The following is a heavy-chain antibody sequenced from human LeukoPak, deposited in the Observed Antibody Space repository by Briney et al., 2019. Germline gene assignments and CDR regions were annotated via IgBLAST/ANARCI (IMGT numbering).Heavy chain of an antibody. Sequence: SETLSLTCTVSGTSISTYYWSWIRQPPGKGLEWVGYLYYSGSTSYNPSLKSRVTISVDTSKNQFSLRLSSVTDAHTAVYYCARAGSGYSFDYWGQGTLVTVSS. CDR2: LYYSGST. V-gene: IGHV4-59*08. D-gene: IGHD3-10*01. CDR3: ARAGSGYSFDY. CDR1: GTSISTYY. J-gene: IGHJ4*02.